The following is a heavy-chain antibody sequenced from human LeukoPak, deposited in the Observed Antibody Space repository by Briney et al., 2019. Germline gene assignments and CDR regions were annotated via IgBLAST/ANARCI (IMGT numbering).Heavy chain of an antibody. J-gene: IGHJ3*02. CDR1: GFTFSSYS. Sequence: PGGSLRLSCAASGFTFSSYSMNWVRQAPGKGLEWVSYITTSSGTIYYADSVKGRFTISRDNAKNSLYLQMTSLRAEDTAMYYCAREGYSLTYDVFDIWGQGTMVTVSS. CDR3: AREGYSLTYDVFDI. CDR2: ITTSSGTI. D-gene: IGHD5-18*01. V-gene: IGHV3-48*04.